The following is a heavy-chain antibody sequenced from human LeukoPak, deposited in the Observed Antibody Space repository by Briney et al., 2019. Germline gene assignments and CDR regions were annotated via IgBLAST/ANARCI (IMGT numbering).Heavy chain of an antibody. J-gene: IGHJ4*02. Sequence: ESGPALVKPTQTLTLTCTFSGFSLSTSGMRVSWIRQPPGKALDWLARIDWDDDKFYSTSLKTRLTISKDPSKNQVVLTMTNIDTVDTAPYYCARSASIVATMGLDYWGQGTLVTVSS. V-gene: IGHV2-70*04. CDR3: ARSASIVATMGLDY. CDR2: IDWDDDK. D-gene: IGHD5-12*01. CDR1: GFSLSTSGMR.